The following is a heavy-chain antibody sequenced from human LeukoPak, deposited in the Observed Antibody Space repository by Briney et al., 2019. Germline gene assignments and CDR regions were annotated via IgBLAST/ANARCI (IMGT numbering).Heavy chain of an antibody. J-gene: IGHJ3*02. CDR3: ARDLLPESNAFDI. CDR2: IYYSGST. Sequence: SETLSLTCTVSVGSISSGDYYWSWIRQPPGKVLEWIGYIYYSGSTYYNPSLKSRVTISVDTSKNQFPLKLSSVTAADTAVYYCARDLLPESNAFDIWGQGTMVTVSS. V-gene: IGHV4-30-4*01. D-gene: IGHD2-15*01. CDR1: VGSISSGDYY.